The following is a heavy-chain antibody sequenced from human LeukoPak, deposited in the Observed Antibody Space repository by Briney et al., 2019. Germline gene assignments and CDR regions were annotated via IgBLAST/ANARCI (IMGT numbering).Heavy chain of an antibody. V-gene: IGHV3-15*01. CDR2: IKSKTDGGTT. CDR3: AKGDKPVIAMVKFDY. Sequence: GGSLRLSCAASGFTFNNAWMTWVRQAPGKGLEWVGRIKSKTDGGTTDYAAPVKGRFTISRDDSNNTLYLQMNSLRAEDTAVYYCAKGDKPVIAMVKFDYWGQGTLVTVSS. D-gene: IGHD5-18*01. CDR1: GFTFNNAW. J-gene: IGHJ4*02.